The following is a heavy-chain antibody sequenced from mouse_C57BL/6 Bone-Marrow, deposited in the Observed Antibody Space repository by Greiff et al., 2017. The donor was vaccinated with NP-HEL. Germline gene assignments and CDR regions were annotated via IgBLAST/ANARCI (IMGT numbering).Heavy chain of an antibody. V-gene: IGHV1-76*01. CDR3: ARRTHFDY. CDR2: IYPGSGNT. Sequence: QVQLQQPGAELVRPGASVKLSCKASGYTFTDYYINWVKQRPGQGLEWIARIYPGSGNTYYNEKFKGKATLTAEKSSSTAYMQLSSLTSEDSAVYFCARRTHFDYWGQGTTLTVSS. J-gene: IGHJ2*01. CDR1: GYTFTDYY.